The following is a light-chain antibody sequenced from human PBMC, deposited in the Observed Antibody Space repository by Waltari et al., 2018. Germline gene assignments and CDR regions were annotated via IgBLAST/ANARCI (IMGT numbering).Light chain of an antibody. CDR3: QQSYSTPYT. CDR2: GAS. CDR1: QNIANS. V-gene: IGKV1-39*01. Sequence: DIQMTQSPSSLSASVGDRVTITCRASQNIANSLNWDQAKPGEAPKLLIWGASSLQRGVPSRFSGSGSGTDFTLTISSLHPEDFATYYCQQSYSTPYTFGQGTELDIK. J-gene: IGKJ2*01.